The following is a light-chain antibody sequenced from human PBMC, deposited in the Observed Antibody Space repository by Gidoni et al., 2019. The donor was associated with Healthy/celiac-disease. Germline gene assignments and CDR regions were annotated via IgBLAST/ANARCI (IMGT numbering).Light chain of an antibody. CDR1: QSISSW. CDR3: QQYNSYPWT. V-gene: IGKV1-5*01. CDR2: DAS. J-gene: IGKJ1*01. Sequence: DIQLTQSPSTLSASVGDRVTITCRASQSISSWLAWDQQKPGKAPKLRIYDASCLESGVPSRFSGSGSGTEFTLTISSLQPDDFATYYCQQYNSYPWTFGEGTKVKIK.